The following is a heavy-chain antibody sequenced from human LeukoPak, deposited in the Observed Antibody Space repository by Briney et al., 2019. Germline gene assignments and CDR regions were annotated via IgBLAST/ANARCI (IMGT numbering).Heavy chain of an antibody. J-gene: IGHJ4*02. CDR1: GFTFSSYA. V-gene: IGHV3-30-3*02. CDR3: VKIGEAPY. D-gene: IGHD3-10*01. CDR2: ISYDGSNK. Sequence: PGRSLRLSCAASGFTFSSYAMHWVRQAPGKGLEWVAVISYDGSNKYYADSVKGRFTISRDNSKNTLHLQMSSLRAEDTAVYYCVKIGEAPYWGQGTLVTVSS.